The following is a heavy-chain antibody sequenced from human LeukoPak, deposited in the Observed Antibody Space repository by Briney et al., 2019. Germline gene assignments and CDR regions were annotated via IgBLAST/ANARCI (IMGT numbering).Heavy chain of an antibody. D-gene: IGHD2-15*01. CDR2: MSTNGGST. J-gene: IGHJ4*02. V-gene: IGHV3-64*04. Sequence: GGSLRLSCSASGFTFSRYAMHWVRQAPGNGLEYVSAMSTNGGSTYYADSVKGRFTISRNNSKNTLYLQMNSLRAEDTAIYFCAKFPQSVVGTTQFDFWGQGTLVTVSS. CDR1: GFTFSRYA. CDR3: AKFPQSVVGTTQFDF.